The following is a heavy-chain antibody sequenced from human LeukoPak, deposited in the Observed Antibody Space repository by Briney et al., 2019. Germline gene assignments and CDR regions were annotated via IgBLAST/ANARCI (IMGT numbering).Heavy chain of an antibody. CDR2: IKSDTDGGTT. Sequence: GGSLRLSCAASGLTFSSAWMSWVRQAPGKGLEWVGHIKSDTDGGTTGYAAPVKGRFTISRDDSKKTLFLQMNSLKIEDTAVYYCTTDEWNWGQGTLVTVSS. D-gene: IGHD2-8*01. V-gene: IGHV3-15*01. CDR3: TTDEWN. CDR1: GLTFSSAW. J-gene: IGHJ4*02.